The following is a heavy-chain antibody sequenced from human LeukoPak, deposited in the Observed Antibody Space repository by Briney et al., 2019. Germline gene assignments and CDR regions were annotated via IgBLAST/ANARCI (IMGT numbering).Heavy chain of an antibody. D-gene: IGHD6-6*01. V-gene: IGHV4-4*07. CDR2: IYTSGST. Sequence: SETLSLTCTVSGGSISSYYWSWIRQPAGKGLEWIGRIYTSGSTNYNPSLKSRVTISVDKSKNQFSLKLSSVTAADTAVYYCARDRTLHSSSYYYYYMDVRGKGTTVTVSS. J-gene: IGHJ6*03. CDR3: ARDRTLHSSSYYYYYMDV. CDR1: GGSISSYY.